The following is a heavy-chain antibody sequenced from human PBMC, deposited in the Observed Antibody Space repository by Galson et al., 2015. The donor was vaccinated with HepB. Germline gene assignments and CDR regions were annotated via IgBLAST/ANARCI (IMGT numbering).Heavy chain of an antibody. CDR2: IYYSGST. Sequence: SETLSLTCTVSGGSISSYYWSWIRQPPGKGLEWIGYIYYSGSTNYNPSLKSRVTISVDTSENQFSLKLTSVTAADTAVYYCARGGGGSSWQLWGQGTLVTVSS. J-gene: IGHJ4*02. D-gene: IGHD6-13*01. CDR1: GGSISSYY. V-gene: IGHV4-59*01. CDR3: ARGGGGSSWQL.